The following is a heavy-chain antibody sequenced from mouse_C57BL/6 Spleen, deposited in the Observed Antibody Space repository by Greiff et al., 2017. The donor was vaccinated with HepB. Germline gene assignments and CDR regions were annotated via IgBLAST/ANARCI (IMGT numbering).Heavy chain of an antibody. CDR3: ARRHWDAMDY. J-gene: IGHJ4*01. Sequence: EVQLQESGPGLVKPSQSLSLTCSVTGYSITSGYYWNWIRQFPGNKLEWMGYISYDGSNNYNPSLKNRISITRDTSKNQFFLKLNSVTTEDTATYYCARRHWDAMDYWGQGTSVTVSS. CDR1: GYSITSGYY. V-gene: IGHV3-6*01. CDR2: ISYDGSN. D-gene: IGHD4-1*01.